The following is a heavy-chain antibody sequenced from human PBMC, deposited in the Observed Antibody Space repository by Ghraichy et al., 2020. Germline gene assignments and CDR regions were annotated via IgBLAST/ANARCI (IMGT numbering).Heavy chain of an antibody. D-gene: IGHD3-3*01. CDR2: ISYDGSDK. CDR3: AKNPHYDVWTGSVYYYYMDV. CDR1: GFTFSNYA. Sequence: GGSLRLSCAASGFTFSNYAMRWVRQALGKGLEWVAVISYDGSDKYYADSVKGRFTISRDNSKNTLYLQMNSLRAEDTAVYYCAKNPHYDVWTGSVYYYYMDVWGKGTTVTVSS. J-gene: IGHJ6*03. V-gene: IGHV3-30*04.